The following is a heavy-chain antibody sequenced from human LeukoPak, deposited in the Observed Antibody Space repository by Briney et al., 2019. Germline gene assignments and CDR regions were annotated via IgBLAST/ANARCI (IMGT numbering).Heavy chain of an antibody. D-gene: IGHD3-16*01. V-gene: IGHV3-9*03. Sequence: GGSLRLSCAASGFTFDDYAMHWVRHAPGKGLEWVSGISWNSGSIGYADSVKGRFTISRDNAKNSLYLQMNSLRAEDLALYYCAKSQGDGYFDYWGQGTLVTVSS. CDR1: GFTFDDYA. J-gene: IGHJ4*02. CDR3: AKSQGDGYFDY. CDR2: ISWNSGSI.